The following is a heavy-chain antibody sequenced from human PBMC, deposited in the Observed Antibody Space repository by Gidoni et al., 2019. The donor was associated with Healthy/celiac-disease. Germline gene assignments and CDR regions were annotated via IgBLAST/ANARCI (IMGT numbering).Heavy chain of an antibody. CDR1: GFTFSSYG. V-gene: IGHV3-33*01. Sequence: QVQLVESGGGVVQPGRSLRLSCAASGFTFSSYGMHWVRQAPGKGLEWVAVIWYDGSNKYYADSVKGRFTISRDNSKNTLYLQMNSLRAEDTAVYYCARDLTSQYYYGMDVWGQGTTVTVSS. CDR3: ARDLTSQYYYGMDV. J-gene: IGHJ6*02. CDR2: IWYDGSNK.